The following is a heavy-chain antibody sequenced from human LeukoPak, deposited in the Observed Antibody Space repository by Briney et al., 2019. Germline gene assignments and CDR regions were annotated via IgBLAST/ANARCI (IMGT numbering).Heavy chain of an antibody. CDR3: ARHRCSGGSCYLKYYYGMDV. CDR1: GGSFNNYY. V-gene: IGHV4-59*08. Sequence: SETLPLTCTVSGGSFNNYYWSWIRQPPGRGLEWIGYIYYSGSTNYNPSLKSRVTISVDTSKNQFSLKLSSVTAADTAVYYCARHRCSGGSCYLKYYYGMDVWGQGTTVTVSS. CDR2: IYYSGST. D-gene: IGHD2-15*01. J-gene: IGHJ6*02.